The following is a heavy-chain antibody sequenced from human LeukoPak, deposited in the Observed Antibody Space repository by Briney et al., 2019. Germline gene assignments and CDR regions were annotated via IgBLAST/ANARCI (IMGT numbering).Heavy chain of an antibody. Sequence: GGSLRLSCAASGFTFSSYGMSWVRQAPGKGLEWVSSISSSSSYIYYADSVKGRFTISRDNAKNSLYLQMNSLRAEDTAVYYCAREDEYSSSFYGYWGQGTLVTVSS. CDR3: AREDEYSSSFYGY. J-gene: IGHJ4*02. D-gene: IGHD6-6*01. CDR2: ISSSSSYI. CDR1: GFTFSSYG. V-gene: IGHV3-21*01.